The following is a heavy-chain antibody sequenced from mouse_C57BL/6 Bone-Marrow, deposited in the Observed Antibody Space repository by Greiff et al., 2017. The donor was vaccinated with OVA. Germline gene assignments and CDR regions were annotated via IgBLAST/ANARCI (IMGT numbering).Heavy chain of an antibody. D-gene: IGHD4-1*02. CDR3: TPTGTIYFDY. Sequence: EVKLVESGAELVRPGASVKLSCTASGFNIKDDYMHWVKQRPEQGLEWIGWIDPENGDTEYASKFQGKATITADTSSNTAYLQLSSLTSEDTAVYYCTPTGTIYFDYWGQGTTLTVSS. CDR2: IDPENGDT. CDR1: GFNIKDDY. J-gene: IGHJ2*01. V-gene: IGHV14-4*01.